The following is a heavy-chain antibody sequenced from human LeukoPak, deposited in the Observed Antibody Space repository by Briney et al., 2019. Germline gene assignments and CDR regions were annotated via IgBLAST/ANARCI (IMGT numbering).Heavy chain of an antibody. V-gene: IGHV3-23*01. CDR1: GFTFSGYA. D-gene: IGHD1-26*01. CDR3: ARSPSLWGSCYDY. Sequence: GGSLRLSCAASGFTFSGYAMSWVRQAPGKGLEWVSVVSHGGGSTYYADSVKGRFSISRDTSKNTLDLQMNSLGAEDTAVYYCARSPSLWGSCYDYWGQGTLVTVSS. CDR2: VSHGGGST. J-gene: IGHJ4*02.